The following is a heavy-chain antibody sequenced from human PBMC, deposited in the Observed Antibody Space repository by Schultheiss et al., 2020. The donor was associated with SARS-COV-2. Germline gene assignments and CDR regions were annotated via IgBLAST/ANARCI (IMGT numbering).Heavy chain of an antibody. J-gene: IGHJ6*02. CDR2: IYYSGST. CDR3: ARDRGYYDFWSGYYPHRSDYYYYGMDV. CDR1: GGSISSGGYY. D-gene: IGHD3-3*01. V-gene: IGHV4-61*08. Sequence: SETLSLTCTVSGGSISSGGYYWSWIRQHPGKGLEWIGYIYYSGSTNYNPSLKSRVTISVDTSKNQFSLKLSSVTAADTAVYYCARDRGYYDFWSGYYPHRSDYYYYGMDVWGQGTTVTVSS.